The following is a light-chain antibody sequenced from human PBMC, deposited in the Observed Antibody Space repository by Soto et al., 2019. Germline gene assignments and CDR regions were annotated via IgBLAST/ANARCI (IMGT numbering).Light chain of an antibody. CDR1: SSDVGGYNY. V-gene: IGLV2-8*01. J-gene: IGLJ3*02. CDR2: EVT. CDR3: SSYAASNNFYFV. Sequence: QSALTQLPSASGSPGQSVTISCTGTSSDVGGYNYVSWYQQYPGRRPKLMIYEVTKRPSGVADRFSGSKSGNTASLTVSGLQAEDEADYYCSSYAASNNFYFVFGGGTKLTVL.